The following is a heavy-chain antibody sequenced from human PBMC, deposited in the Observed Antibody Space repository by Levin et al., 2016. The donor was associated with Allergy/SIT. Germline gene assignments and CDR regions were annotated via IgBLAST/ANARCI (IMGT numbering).Heavy chain of an antibody. CDR2: IDPSDSYT. J-gene: IGHJ6*02. Sequence: GESLKISCKGSGYSFTSYWISWVRQMPGKGLEWMGRIDPSDSYTNYSPSFQGHVTISADKSISTAYLQWSSLKASDTAMYYCASSIAAREYYYYGMDVWGQGTTVTVSS. D-gene: IGHD6-6*01. V-gene: IGHV5-10-1*01. CDR1: GYSFTSYW. CDR3: ASSIAAREYYYYGMDV.